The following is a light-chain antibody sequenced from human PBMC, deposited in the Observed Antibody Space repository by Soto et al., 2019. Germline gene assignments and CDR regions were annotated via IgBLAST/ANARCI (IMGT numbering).Light chain of an antibody. Sequence: QSVLTQPPSASGTPGQRVTISCSGSRSNIGSKTVNWYQQLPGTAPKLLIYSNNQRPSGVPDRFSGSKSGTSASLAISGLQSEDEADYYCAAWYDSLNGVVFGGGTKLTVL. CDR3: AAWYDSLNGVV. CDR2: SNN. CDR1: RSNIGSKT. V-gene: IGLV1-44*01. J-gene: IGLJ2*01.